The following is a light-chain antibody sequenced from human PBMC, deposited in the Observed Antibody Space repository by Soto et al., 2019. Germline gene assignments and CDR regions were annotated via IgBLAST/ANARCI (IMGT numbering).Light chain of an antibody. V-gene: IGKV3-20*01. Sequence: EIVLTQSPGTLSLSPGERATLSCRASQSVSSSHLAWYQQKPGQAPRLLFYGASSRATGIPDRFSGSGSGTDFTLTISILEPEDFAIYFCQQYDISPLTFGGGTKVEIK. CDR2: GAS. J-gene: IGKJ4*01. CDR1: QSVSSSH. CDR3: QQYDISPLT.